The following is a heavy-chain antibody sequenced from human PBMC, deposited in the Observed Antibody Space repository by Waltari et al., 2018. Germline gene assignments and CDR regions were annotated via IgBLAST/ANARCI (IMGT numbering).Heavy chain of an antibody. CDR3: ASEQLGSLSDY. CDR2: IIPILGIA. Sequence: QVQLVQSGAEVKKPGSSVKVSCKASGGTFSSYTISWVRQAPGQGLEWMGRIIPILGIANHAQKFQGRVTITADKSTSTAYMELSSLRSEDTAVYYCASEQLGSLSDYWGQGTLVTVSS. V-gene: IGHV1-69*02. J-gene: IGHJ4*02. D-gene: IGHD6-6*01. CDR1: GGTFSSYT.